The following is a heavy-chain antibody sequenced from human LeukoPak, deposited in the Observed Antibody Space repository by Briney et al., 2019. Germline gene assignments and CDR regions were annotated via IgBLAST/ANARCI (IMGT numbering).Heavy chain of an antibody. CDR2: INHSGST. CDR1: GGSISSGGYY. D-gene: IGHD3-9*01. J-gene: IGHJ4*02. CDR3: AREGYDILTGSYTDY. V-gene: IGHV4-30-2*01. Sequence: SQTLSLTCAVSGGSISSGGYYWSWIRQPPGKGLEWIGEINHSGSTNYNPSLKSRVTISVDTSKNQFSLKLSSVTAADTAVYYCAREGYDILTGSYTDYWGQGTLVTVSS.